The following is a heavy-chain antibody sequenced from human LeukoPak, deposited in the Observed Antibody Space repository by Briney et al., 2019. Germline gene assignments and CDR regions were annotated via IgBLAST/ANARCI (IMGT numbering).Heavy chain of an antibody. V-gene: IGHV1-46*01. CDR1: GSAFTGYC. CDR3: ARDNSVRDEAWWFNP. CDR2: TTPSGGST. J-gene: IGHJ5*02. D-gene: IGHD5-24*01. Sequence: ASVNLSCKAFGSAFTGYCMHLVRLAPGQGPEWMGVTTPSGGSTIDAQKFKGRVTMTRDMSTSTDYLQLSSPRSEDTDVYYCARDNSVRDEAWWFNPWGQGTLVTVSS.